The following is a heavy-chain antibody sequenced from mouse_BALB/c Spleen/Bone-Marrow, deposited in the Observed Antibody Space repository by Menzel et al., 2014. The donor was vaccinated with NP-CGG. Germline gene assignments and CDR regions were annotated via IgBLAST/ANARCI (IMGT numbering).Heavy chain of an antibody. CDR3: AGRVITTGPGFAY. D-gene: IGHD2-4*01. V-gene: IGHV1-28*01. J-gene: IGHJ3*01. Sequence: EVQLQESGPELMKPGASVKISCKASGYSFTSYYIHWVKQNHGKSPEWIGYIDPFNGVTIYNQKFKGKATLTADKSSSTAYMHLSSLTSEDSAVYYCAGRVITTGPGFAYWGQGTLVTVSA. CDR1: GYSFTSYY. CDR2: IDPFNGVT.